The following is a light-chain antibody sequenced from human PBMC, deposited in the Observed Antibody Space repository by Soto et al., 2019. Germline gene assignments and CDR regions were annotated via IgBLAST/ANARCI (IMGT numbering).Light chain of an antibody. CDR2: GTS. V-gene: IGKV3-15*01. Sequence: EVVMTQSPATLSLSSGERATLSCRASESVSGNIAWYQQTVGQPPRLLFYGTSTRATGIPARFNGSGSGTEFTLTISSLQSEDFAVYSCQQRSNSLTFGGGTKVEI. CDR1: ESVSGN. CDR3: QQRSNSLT. J-gene: IGKJ4*01.